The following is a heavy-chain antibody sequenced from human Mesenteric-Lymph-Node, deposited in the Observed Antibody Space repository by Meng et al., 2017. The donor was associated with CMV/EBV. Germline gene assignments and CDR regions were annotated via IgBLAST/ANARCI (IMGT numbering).Heavy chain of an antibody. D-gene: IGHD2-2*02. CDR1: GYTFTDYY. Sequence: ASVKVSCKASGYTFTDYYMYWVRQAPGQGLKWMGWVNPNNGATNYAQNFQGRVTMTRDTSISTAYMELSRLRSDDTAVYYCARDQAEYQMLYQPHWGQGTLVTVSS. V-gene: IGHV1-2*02. CDR3: ARDQAEYQMLYQPH. J-gene: IGHJ4*02. CDR2: VNPNNGAT.